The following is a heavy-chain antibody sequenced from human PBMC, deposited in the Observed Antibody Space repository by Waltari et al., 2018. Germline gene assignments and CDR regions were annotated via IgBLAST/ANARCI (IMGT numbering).Heavy chain of an antibody. D-gene: IGHD1-26*01. J-gene: IGHJ4*01. CDR3: ARGEGGANEY. Sequence: EVQLVESGGGLVQPGGSLRLVCAASGCTFRNYEMNGVRQAPGKGLEWVSYISSGSSTIFYADSVKGRFTISRDNAKNSVYLQMNSLRADDTAIYYCARGEGGANEYWGQGTLVTVSS. CDR1: GCTFRNYE. V-gene: IGHV3-48*03. CDR2: ISSGSSTI.